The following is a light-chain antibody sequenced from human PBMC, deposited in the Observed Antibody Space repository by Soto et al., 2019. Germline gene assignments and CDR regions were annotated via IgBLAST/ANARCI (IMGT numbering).Light chain of an antibody. J-gene: IGLJ2*01. CDR3: QSYDSSLSGSV. Sequence: QSVLTQPPSVSGAPGQRVTISCTGSSSSIGAGYDVHWYQQLPGTAPKVLIYGNSNRPSGVPDRFSGSKSGTSTSLAITGLQSEDEADYYCQSYDSSLSGSVFGGGTKRTVL. CDR2: GNS. V-gene: IGLV1-40*01. CDR1: SSSIGAGYD.